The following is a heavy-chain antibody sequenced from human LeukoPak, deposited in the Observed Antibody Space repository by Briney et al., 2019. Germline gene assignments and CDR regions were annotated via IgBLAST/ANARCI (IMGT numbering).Heavy chain of an antibody. J-gene: IGHJ4*02. CDR2: IGSIGDT. Sequence: GGSLRLSCAASGFTFSSYDMHWDRQRTGKGLEWVSGIGSIGDTYYPGSVKGRFTISRENAKNSLYLQMNSLRAGDTAVYFCARGLVGAFDSWGQGTLVTVSS. V-gene: IGHV3-13*01. D-gene: IGHD1-26*01. CDR3: ARGLVGAFDS. CDR1: GFTFSSYD.